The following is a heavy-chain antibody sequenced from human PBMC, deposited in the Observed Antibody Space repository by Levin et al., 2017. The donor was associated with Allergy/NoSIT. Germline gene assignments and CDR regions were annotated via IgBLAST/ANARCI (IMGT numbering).Heavy chain of an antibody. V-gene: IGHV3-33*01. CDR2: IWYDGSNK. J-gene: IGHJ6*02. CDR3: ARARGSSSDYYYYGMDV. D-gene: IGHD6-6*01. Sequence: GESLKISCAASGFTFSSYGMHWVRQAPGKGLEWVAVIWYDGSNKYYADSVKGRFTISRDNSKNTLYLQMNSLRAEDTAVYYCARARGSSSDYYYYGMDVWGQGTTVTVSS. CDR1: GFTFSSYG.